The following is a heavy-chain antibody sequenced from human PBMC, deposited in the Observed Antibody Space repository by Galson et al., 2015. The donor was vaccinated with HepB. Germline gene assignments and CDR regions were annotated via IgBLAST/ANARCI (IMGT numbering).Heavy chain of an antibody. CDR2: IYSGTST. D-gene: IGHD3-22*01. J-gene: IGHJ4*02. CDR1: GFTVSSNY. CDR3: ARGPRYYYDSSVPGYFDY. V-gene: IGHV3-53*04. Sequence: SLRLSCAASGFTVSSNYMSWVRQAPGKGLEWVSIIYSGTSTYYADSVRGRFTISRHTFKNTLYLQMNSLIAEDTAVYYCARGPRYYYDSSVPGYFDYWGQGTLVTVSS.